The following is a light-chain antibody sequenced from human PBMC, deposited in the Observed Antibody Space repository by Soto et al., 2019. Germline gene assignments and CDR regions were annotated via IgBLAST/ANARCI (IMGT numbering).Light chain of an antibody. CDR3: CSYVGSHTDLI. CDR1: SSDVGGYIL. V-gene: IGLV2-23*01. Sequence: QSVLTQPASVSGSPGQSITISCTGTSSDVGGYILVSWYQLHPDKAPKLMIYAGRKRPSGVSNRFSGSKSGNSASLTISGLQPEDEAHYYCCSYVGSHTDLIFGGGTKVTVL. J-gene: IGLJ2*01. CDR2: AGR.